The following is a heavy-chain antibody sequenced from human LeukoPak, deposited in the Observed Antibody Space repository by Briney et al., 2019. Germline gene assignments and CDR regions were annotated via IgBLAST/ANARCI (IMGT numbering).Heavy chain of an antibody. CDR2: IRYDGSNK. D-gene: IGHD3-10*01. Sequence: GGSLRLSCAASGFSLSSYAMSWVRQAPGKGLEWVAFIRYDGSNKYYADSVKGRFTISRDNSKNTLYLQMNSLRAEDTAVYYCAKRGPGSPQSGKYYFDYWGQGTLVTVSS. J-gene: IGHJ4*02. V-gene: IGHV3-30*02. CDR3: AKRGPGSPQSGKYYFDY. CDR1: GFSLSSYA.